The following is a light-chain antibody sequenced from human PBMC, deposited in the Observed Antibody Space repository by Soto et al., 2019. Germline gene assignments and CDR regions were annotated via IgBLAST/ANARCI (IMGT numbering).Light chain of an antibody. CDR2: GNS. V-gene: IGLV1-40*01. Sequence: QAVVTQPPAVSGAPGQRVTISCTGSSSNIGAGYEVHWYQQLPGTAPKLLIYGNSNRPSWVPDRFSGSKSGTSASLDITGLQAEDEADYYCQSYASSLSGSVFGTGTKLTVL. CDR3: QSYASSLSGSV. J-gene: IGLJ1*01. CDR1: SSNIGAGYE.